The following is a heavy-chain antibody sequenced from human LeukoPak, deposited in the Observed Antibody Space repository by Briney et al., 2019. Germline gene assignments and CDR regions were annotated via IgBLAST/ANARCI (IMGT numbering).Heavy chain of an antibody. D-gene: IGHD2-8*01. J-gene: IGHJ3*02. Sequence: GESVTLSCRGSGYSLTSYWIGWVRQMPGKGLEWMGMIYPGDSDTRYSPSFQVQVTISAAKSISAAYLQWISVKASDAAMYYCASERMAGAFDIWGQGTMVTVSS. CDR1: GYSLTSYW. CDR2: IYPGDSDT. CDR3: ASERMAGAFDI. V-gene: IGHV5-51*03.